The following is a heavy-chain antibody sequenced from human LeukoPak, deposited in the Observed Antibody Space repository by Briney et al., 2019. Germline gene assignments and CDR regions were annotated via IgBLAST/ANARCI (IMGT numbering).Heavy chain of an antibody. CDR1: GFTFDDYA. CDR2: ISWNSGSM. Sequence: GGSLRLSCTASGFTFDDYAMHWVRQAPGKGLEWVSGISWNSGSMGYADSVKGRFTISRDNAKSSLHLQMNSLRAEDTALYYCAKDSPHSLWGRGTLVTVSS. CDR3: AKDSPHSL. J-gene: IGHJ2*01. V-gene: IGHV3-9*01.